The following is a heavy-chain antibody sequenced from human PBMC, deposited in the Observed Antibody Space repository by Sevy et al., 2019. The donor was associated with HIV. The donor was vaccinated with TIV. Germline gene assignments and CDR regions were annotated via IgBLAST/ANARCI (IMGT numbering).Heavy chain of an antibody. J-gene: IGHJ4*02. D-gene: IGHD4-17*01. V-gene: IGHV3-30*18. Sequence: GGSLRLSCAASGFTVSHYAMHWIRQAPGKGLEWVAAISFDGASRNYADSVRGRFTISREDSKNTVYLHMRGLRSEDTAVYFCAKDHAVTTEWVVFDSWGQGTLVTVSS. CDR1: GFTVSHYA. CDR2: ISFDGASR. CDR3: AKDHAVTTEWVVFDS.